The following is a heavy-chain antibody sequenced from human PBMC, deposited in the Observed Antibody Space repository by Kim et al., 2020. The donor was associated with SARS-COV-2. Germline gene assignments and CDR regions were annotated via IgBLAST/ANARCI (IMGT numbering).Heavy chain of an antibody. CDR3: ARALPYYYDSSGYPVPWFDP. V-gene: IGHV4-31*03. J-gene: IGHJ5*02. Sequence: SETLSLTCTVSGGSISSGGYYWSWIRQHPGKGLEWIGYIYYSGSTYYNPSLKSRVTISVDTSKNQFSLKLSSVTAADTAVYYCARALPYYYDSSGYPVPWFDPWGQGTLVTVSS. CDR2: IYYSGST. CDR1: GGSISSGGYY. D-gene: IGHD3-22*01.